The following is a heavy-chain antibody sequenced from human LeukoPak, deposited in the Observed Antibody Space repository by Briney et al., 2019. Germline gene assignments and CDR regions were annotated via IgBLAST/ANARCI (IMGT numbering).Heavy chain of an antibody. Sequence: SETLSLTCAVYGGSFSGYYWSWIRQPPGKGLEWIGEINHSGNTNYNPSLKSRVTISVDTSKNQFSLKLSSVTAADTAVYYCARSVLRYTGGYFQHWGQGTLVTGSS. D-gene: IGHD3-9*01. V-gene: IGHV4-34*01. CDR2: INHSGNT. CDR1: GGSFSGYY. J-gene: IGHJ1*01. CDR3: ARSVLRYTGGYFQH.